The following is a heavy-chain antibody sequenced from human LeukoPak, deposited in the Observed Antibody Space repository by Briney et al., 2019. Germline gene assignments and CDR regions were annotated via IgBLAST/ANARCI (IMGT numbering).Heavy chain of an antibody. V-gene: IGHV3-23*01. CDR3: AKDRSDLLLWFGELWASDY. Sequence: PGGSLRLSCAASGFTFSSYAMSWVRQAPGKGLEWVSAISGSGGSTYYADSVKGRFTISRDNSKNTLYLQMNSLRAEDTAVYYCAKDRSDLLLWFGELWASDYWGQGTLVTVSS. CDR2: ISGSGGST. CDR1: GFTFSSYA. J-gene: IGHJ4*02. D-gene: IGHD3-10*01.